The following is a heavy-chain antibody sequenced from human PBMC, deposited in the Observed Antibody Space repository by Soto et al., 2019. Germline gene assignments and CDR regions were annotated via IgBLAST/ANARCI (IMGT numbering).Heavy chain of an antibody. CDR1: GFTFSSYS. D-gene: IGHD1-26*01. J-gene: IGHJ4*02. V-gene: IGHV3-21*01. CDR2: ISSSSSYI. Sequence: PGGSLRLSCAASGFTFSSYSMNWVRQAPGKGLEWVSSISSSSSYIYYADSVKGRFTISRDNAKNSLYLQMNSLRAEDTAVYYCARLSGTTGYFDYWGQGTLVTVSS. CDR3: ARLSGTTGYFDY.